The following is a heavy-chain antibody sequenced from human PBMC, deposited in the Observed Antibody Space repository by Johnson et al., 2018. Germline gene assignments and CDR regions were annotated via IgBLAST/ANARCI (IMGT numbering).Heavy chain of an antibody. V-gene: IGHV3-23*04. CDR2: ISGSGGST. J-gene: IGHJ3*02. CDR3: AKPIYYYDSSGYYIDAFDI. CDR1: GFTFSSYA. Sequence: VQLVQSGGGLVQPGGSLRLSCAASGFTFSSYAMSWVRQAPGKGLEWVSAISGSGGSTYYADSVKGRFTISRDNTKNTLYLQMKSLRAEDTAVYYCAKPIYYYDSSGYYIDAFDIWGQGTMVTVSS. D-gene: IGHD3-22*01.